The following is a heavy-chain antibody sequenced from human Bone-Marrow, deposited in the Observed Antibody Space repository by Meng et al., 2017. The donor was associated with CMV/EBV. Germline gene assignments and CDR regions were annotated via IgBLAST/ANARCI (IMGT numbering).Heavy chain of an antibody. CDR2: IYYSGST. J-gene: IGHJ4*02. D-gene: IGHD3-3*01. Sequence: GSLRLSCTVSGGSISSYYWSWIRQPPGKGLEWIGYIYYSGSTNYNPSLKSRVTISVDTSKNQFSLNLRSVTAADTAVYYCARELYYDFWNAYDGWGQGTLVTVSS. V-gene: IGHV4-59*12. CDR3: ARELYYDFWNAYDG. CDR1: GGSISSYY.